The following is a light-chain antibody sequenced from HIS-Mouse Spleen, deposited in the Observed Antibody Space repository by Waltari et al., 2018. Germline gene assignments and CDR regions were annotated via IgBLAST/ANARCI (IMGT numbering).Light chain of an antibody. V-gene: IGKV1-17*03. Sequence: DIQMTQFQSAMSASVGDRVTVTCRGSQGVGYYLAWFQQKPGKVPKRLIYAASSLQSGAPSGFSGSGSGTEFTLTISSLQPEDFATYYCLQHKSYPLTVGGGTKVEIK. J-gene: IGKJ4*01. CDR2: AAS. CDR1: QGVGYY. CDR3: LQHKSYPLT.